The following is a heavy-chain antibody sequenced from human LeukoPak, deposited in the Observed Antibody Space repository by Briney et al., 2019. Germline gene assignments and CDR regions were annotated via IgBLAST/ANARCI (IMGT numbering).Heavy chain of an antibody. CDR3: ARDVSGRDDF. V-gene: IGHV3-74*01. J-gene: IGHJ4*02. CDR2: INSDGSTT. D-gene: IGHD6-25*01. CDR1: GFTFSSAW. Sequence: GGSLRLSCAASGFTFSSAWMHWVRQAPGKGLVWVSHINSDGSTTNYADSAKGRFTISRDNAKNTLFLQMNSLRVEDTAVYYCARDVSGRDDFWGQGTLVTVSS.